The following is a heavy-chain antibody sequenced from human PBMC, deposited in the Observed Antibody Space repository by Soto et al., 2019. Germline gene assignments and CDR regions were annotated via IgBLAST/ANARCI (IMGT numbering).Heavy chain of an antibody. V-gene: IGHV3-30-3*01. CDR3: ARVRQGGY. CDR2: ISYDGSNK. J-gene: IGHJ4*02. CDR1: GFTFSSYA. Sequence: QVQLVESGGGVVQPGRSLRLSCAASGFTFSSYAMHWVRQAPGKGLEWVAVISYDGSNKYYADSVKGRFTISRDNSKNTLYLQMNSLRAEDTAVYYCARVRQGGYWGQGTLVTVSS.